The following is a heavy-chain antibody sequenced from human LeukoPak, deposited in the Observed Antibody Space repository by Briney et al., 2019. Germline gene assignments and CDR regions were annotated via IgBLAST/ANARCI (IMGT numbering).Heavy chain of an antibody. V-gene: IGHV3-30*18. D-gene: IGHD5-12*01. J-gene: IGHJ4*02. Sequence: GGSLRLSCAASGFTFSSYWMSWVRQAPGKGLEWVAVISYDGSNKYYADSVKGRFTISRDNSKNTLYLQMNSLRAEDTAVYYCAEDQYSGHAGGNDDYWGQGTLVTVSS. CDR1: GFTFSSYW. CDR3: AEDQYSGHAGGNDDY. CDR2: ISYDGSNK.